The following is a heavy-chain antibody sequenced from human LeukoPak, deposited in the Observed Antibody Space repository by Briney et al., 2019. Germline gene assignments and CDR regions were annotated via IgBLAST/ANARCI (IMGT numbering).Heavy chain of an antibody. CDR2: IQNDGSNE. D-gene: IGHD2-8*01. Sequence: PGGSLRLSCAVSGFTFRSYGMHWVRQAPGKGLEWVAYIQNDGSNEQYADSVKGRFSISRDSSKNILYLQMNSLRAEDTAVYYCAKDRCSNGIGCYYYYMDVWGKGTTVTISS. CDR3: AKDRCSNGIGCYYYYMDV. J-gene: IGHJ6*03. V-gene: IGHV3-30*02. CDR1: GFTFRSYG.